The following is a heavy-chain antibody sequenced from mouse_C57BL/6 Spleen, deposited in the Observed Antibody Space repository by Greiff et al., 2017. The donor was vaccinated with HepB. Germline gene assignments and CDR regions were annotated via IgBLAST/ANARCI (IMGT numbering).Heavy chain of an antibody. J-gene: IGHJ3*01. V-gene: IGHV1-54*01. CDR2: INPGSGGT. CDR3: ARGGYDYDVERFAY. D-gene: IGHD2-4*01. Sequence: VQLQQSGAELVRPGTSVKVSCKASGYAFTNYLIEWVKQRPGQGLEWIGVINPGSGGTNYNEKFKGKATLTADKSSSTAYMQLSSLTSEDSAVYFCARGGYDYDVERFAYWGQGTLVTVSA. CDR1: GYAFTNYL.